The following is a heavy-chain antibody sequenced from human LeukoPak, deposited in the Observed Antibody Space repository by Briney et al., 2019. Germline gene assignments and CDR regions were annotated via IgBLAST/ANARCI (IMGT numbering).Heavy chain of an antibody. CDR1: GGSFSGYY. CDR3: ARDTTGY. V-gene: IGHV4-34*01. Sequence: SETLSLTCAVYGGSFSGYYWSWIRQPPGKGLEWIGEINHSGSTNYNPSLKSRVTISVDTSKNQFSLKLSSVTAADTAAYYCARDTTGYWGQGTLVTVSS. D-gene: IGHD1-26*01. CDR2: INHSGST. J-gene: IGHJ4*02.